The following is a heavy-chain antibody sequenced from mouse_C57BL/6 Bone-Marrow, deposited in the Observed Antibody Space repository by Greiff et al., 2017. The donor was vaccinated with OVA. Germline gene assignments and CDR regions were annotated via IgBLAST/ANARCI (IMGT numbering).Heavy chain of an antibody. V-gene: IGHV1-19*01. J-gene: IGHJ4*01. CDR1: GYTFTDYY. CDR3: ARAHDGYYVFMDY. D-gene: IGHD2-3*01. CDR2: INPYNGGT. Sequence: VQLQQSGPVLVKPGASVKMSCKASGYTFTDYYMNWVKQSHGKSLEWIGVINPYNGGTSYNQKFKGKATLTVDKSSSTAYMELYSLTSEDSAVYYCARAHDGYYVFMDYWGQGTSVTVSS.